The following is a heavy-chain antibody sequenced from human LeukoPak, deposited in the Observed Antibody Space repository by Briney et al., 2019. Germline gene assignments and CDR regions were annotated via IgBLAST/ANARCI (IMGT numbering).Heavy chain of an antibody. V-gene: IGHV3-9*01. D-gene: IGHD4-11*01. J-gene: IGHJ4*02. Sequence: GGSLRLSCAASGFTFDDYAMHWVRQAPGKGLEWVSGISWNSGSIGYADSVKGRFTISRDNAKNSLYLQMNSLRAEDTAVYYCARGEGDYSNDGYVWGQGTLVTVSS. CDR3: ARGEGDYSNDGYV. CDR2: ISWNSGSI. CDR1: GFTFDDYA.